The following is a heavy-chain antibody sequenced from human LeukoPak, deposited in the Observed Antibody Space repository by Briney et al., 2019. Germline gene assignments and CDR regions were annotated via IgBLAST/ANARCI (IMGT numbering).Heavy chain of an antibody. J-gene: IGHJ4*02. D-gene: IGHD4-23*01. Sequence: ASVKVSCKASGYIFTSYDINWVRQATGQGVEWMGWMNPNSGNTGYAQKFQGRVTMTRNTSISTAYMELSSLRSEDTAVYYCARVRYGGKRGAREYCFDYWGQGTLVTVSS. CDR3: ARVRYGGKRGAREYCFDY. V-gene: IGHV1-8*01. CDR1: GYIFTSYD. CDR2: MNPNSGNT.